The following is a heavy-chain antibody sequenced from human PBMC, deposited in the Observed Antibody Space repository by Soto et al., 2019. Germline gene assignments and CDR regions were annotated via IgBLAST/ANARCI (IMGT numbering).Heavy chain of an antibody. D-gene: IGHD1-26*01. J-gene: IGHJ4*02. CDR3: ARGPYSGRYFDY. CDR2: VNPIVSMS. CDR1: GDTFSFYT. Sequence: SVKVSCKASGDTFSFYTINWVRQAPGLGLEWMGRVNPIVSMSNYAQKFQGRVTITADKSTNTAYMQLSSLRSEDTAVYYCARGPYSGRYFDYWGQGTLVTGSS. V-gene: IGHV1-69*02.